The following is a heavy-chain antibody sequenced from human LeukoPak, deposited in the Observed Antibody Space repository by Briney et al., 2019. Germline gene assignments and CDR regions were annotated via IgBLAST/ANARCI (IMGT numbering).Heavy chain of an antibody. D-gene: IGHD3-10*01. CDR1: GFTFSSYA. CDR3: AKVSRLLLWFGELDY. Sequence: GGSLRLSCAASGFTFSSYAMSWVRQAPGKGLEWVSAISGSGGSTYYADSVKGRFTISRDNSKNTLYLQMNSLRAEDTAVYYCAKVSRLLLWFGELDYWGQGILVTVSS. CDR2: ISGSGGST. V-gene: IGHV3-23*01. J-gene: IGHJ4*02.